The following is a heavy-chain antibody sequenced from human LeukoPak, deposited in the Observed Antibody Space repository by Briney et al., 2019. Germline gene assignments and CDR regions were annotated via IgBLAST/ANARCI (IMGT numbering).Heavy chain of an antibody. D-gene: IGHD5-24*01. Sequence: SETLSLTCAVYGGSFSGYYWSWIRQPPGKGLEWIGYIYYSGSTNYNPSLKSRVTISVDTSKNQFSLKLSSVTAADTAVYYCAGRDGYNRDDAFDIWGQGTMVTVSS. CDR3: AGRDGYNRDDAFDI. CDR1: GGSFSGYY. CDR2: IYYSGST. V-gene: IGHV4-59*08. J-gene: IGHJ3*02.